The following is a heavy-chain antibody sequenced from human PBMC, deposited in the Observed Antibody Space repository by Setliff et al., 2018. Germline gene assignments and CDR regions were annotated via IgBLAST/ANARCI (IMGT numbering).Heavy chain of an antibody. V-gene: IGHV1-2*04. D-gene: IGHD6-25*01. J-gene: IGHJ4*02. CDR2: INPNSGGT. CDR3: ARDLYNSGSDY. CDR1: GYTFTGYY. Sequence: ASVKVSCKASGYTFTGYYMHWVRQAPGQGLEWMGWINPNSGGTNYAQKFQGWVTMTRDASISTAYMELSRLRSDDTAVYYCARDLYNSGSDYWGQGTLVTVSS.